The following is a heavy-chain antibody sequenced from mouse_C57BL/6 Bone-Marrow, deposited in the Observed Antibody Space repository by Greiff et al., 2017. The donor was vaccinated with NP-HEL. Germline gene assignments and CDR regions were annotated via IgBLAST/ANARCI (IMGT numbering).Heavy chain of an antibody. CDR1: GYTFTSYW. J-gene: IGHJ1*03. Sequence: QVQLQQPGAELVKPGASVKLSCKASGYTFTSYWMQWVKQRPGQGLEWIGEIDPSDSYTNYNQKFKGKATLTVDTSSSTAYMQLSSLTSEDSAVYYCARGFDYYGSRYWYFDVWGTGTTVTVSS. CDR3: ARGFDYYGSRYWYFDV. CDR2: IDPSDSYT. V-gene: IGHV1-50*01. D-gene: IGHD1-1*01.